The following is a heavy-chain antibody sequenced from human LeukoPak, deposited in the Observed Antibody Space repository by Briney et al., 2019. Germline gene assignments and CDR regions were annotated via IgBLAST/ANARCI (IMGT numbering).Heavy chain of an antibody. D-gene: IGHD1-1*01. CDR3: VTSWNRQQRDW. J-gene: IGHJ4*02. CDR1: GFSFKDYW. CDR2: ITPDGSGK. Sequence: GGSLRLSCAASGFSFKDYWMSWVRQAPGKGLEWVADITPDGSGKTYVDSVKGRFTISRDNAKQSLYLQLDTVTAEDTAVYYRVTSWNRQQRDWWGQGILVTVSS. V-gene: IGHV3-7*01.